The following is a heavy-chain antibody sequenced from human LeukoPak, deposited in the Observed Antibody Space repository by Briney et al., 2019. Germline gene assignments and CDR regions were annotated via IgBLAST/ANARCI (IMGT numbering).Heavy chain of an antibody. Sequence: GGSLRLSCAASGFTLSSYSMNWVRQAPGKGLEWVSYISSSSTIYYADSVKGRFTISRDNAKNSLYLQMNSLRAEDTAVYYCARDFTMIVGWCEPWGQGTLVTVSS. CDR2: ISSSSTI. D-gene: IGHD3-22*01. J-gene: IGHJ5*02. V-gene: IGHV3-48*01. CDR1: GFTLSSYS. CDR3: ARDFTMIVGWCEP.